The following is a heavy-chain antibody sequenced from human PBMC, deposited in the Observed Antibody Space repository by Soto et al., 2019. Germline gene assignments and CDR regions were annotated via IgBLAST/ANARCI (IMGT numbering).Heavy chain of an antibody. CDR1: GFTFSSYW. V-gene: IGHV3-7*01. D-gene: IGHD6-13*01. J-gene: IGHJ4*02. CDR2: IKQDGSEK. CDR3: ARAKGRTRDGSWYLMRPYYFDY. Sequence: PGGSLRLSCAASGFTFSSYWMSWVRQAPGKGLEWVANIKQDGSEKYYVDSVKGRFTISRDNAKNSLYLQMNSLRAEDTAVYYCARAKGRTRDGSWYLMRPYYFDYWGQGTLVTVSS.